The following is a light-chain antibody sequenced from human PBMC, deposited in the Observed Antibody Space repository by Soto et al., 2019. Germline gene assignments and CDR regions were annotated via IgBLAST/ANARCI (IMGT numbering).Light chain of an antibody. Sequence: QSALTQPPSASGSPGQSVTISCTGTSSDVGAYNYVSWYQQHPGKAPKLMIYEVSKRPSGVPDRFSGSKSGKTASLTVSGLQPEDEADYHCTSYADSNIWVFGGGTKVTVL. CDR2: EVS. V-gene: IGLV2-8*01. J-gene: IGLJ3*02. CDR1: SSDVGAYNY. CDR3: TSYADSNIWV.